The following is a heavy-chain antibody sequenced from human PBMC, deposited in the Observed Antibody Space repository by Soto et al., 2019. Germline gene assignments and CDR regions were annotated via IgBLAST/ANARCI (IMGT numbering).Heavy chain of an antibody. CDR1: GYTFTSYD. J-gene: IGHJ6*02. CDR2: MNPNSGNT. Sequence: QVQLVQSGAEVKKPGASVKVSCKASGYTFTSYDINWVRQATGQGLEWMGWMNPNSGNTGYAQKSQGRVTMTRNTSISTAYKELSSLRSEDTAVYYCASGLGYCSSTSCYPYYYYGMDVWGQGTTVTVSS. D-gene: IGHD2-2*01. V-gene: IGHV1-8*01. CDR3: ASGLGYCSSTSCYPYYYYGMDV.